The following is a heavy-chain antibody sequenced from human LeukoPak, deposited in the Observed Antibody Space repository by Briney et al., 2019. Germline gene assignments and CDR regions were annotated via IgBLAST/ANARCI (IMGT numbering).Heavy chain of an antibody. J-gene: IGHJ5*02. Sequence: ASVKVSCKASGYTFTSYAMNWVRQAPGQGLEWMGWINTNTGSPTYAQGFTGRFVFSLDTSVSTAYLQISSLKAEDTAVYYCARERITMVRGVIRLSIWFDPWGQGTLVTVSS. CDR1: GYTFTSYA. D-gene: IGHD3-10*01. CDR3: ARERITMVRGVIRLSIWFDP. V-gene: IGHV7-4-1*02. CDR2: INTNTGSP.